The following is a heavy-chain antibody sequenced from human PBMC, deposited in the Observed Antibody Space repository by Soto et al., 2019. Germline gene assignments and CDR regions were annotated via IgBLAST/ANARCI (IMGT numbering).Heavy chain of an antibody. J-gene: IGHJ1*01. D-gene: IGHD6-13*01. CDR2: IWYDGSNK. Sequence: GESLKISCAASGFTFSSYGMHWVRQAPGKGLEWVAVIWYDGSNKYYADSVKGRFTISRDNSKNTLYLQMNSLRAEDTAVYYCARSIAAAGIEYFQHWGQGTLVTVSS. V-gene: IGHV3-33*01. CDR1: GFTFSSYG. CDR3: ARSIAAAGIEYFQH.